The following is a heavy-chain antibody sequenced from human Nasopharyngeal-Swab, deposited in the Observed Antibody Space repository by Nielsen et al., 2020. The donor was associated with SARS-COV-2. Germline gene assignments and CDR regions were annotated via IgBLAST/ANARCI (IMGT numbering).Heavy chain of an antibody. CDR1: GYTLTTYD. D-gene: IGHD3-10*01. CDR3: ARDPGAATLDY. J-gene: IGHJ4*02. V-gene: IGHV1-18*04. CDR2: SSPTNGNT. Sequence: ASVKVSCNASGYTLTTYDITWVRQPPGQGLEWMGWSSPTNGNTNYALNFQGRVTMTADTSTNTAYMELRSLRYDDTAVYYCARDPGAATLDYWGQGSLVTVSS.